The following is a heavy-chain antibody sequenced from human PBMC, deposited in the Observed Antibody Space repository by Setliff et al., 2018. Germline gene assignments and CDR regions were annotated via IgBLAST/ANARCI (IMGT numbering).Heavy chain of an antibody. D-gene: IGHD2-2*01. CDR2: IYHSGSS. CDR3: ARGRMRGSCSGPSCTYDPFDI. V-gene: IGHV4-34*01. CDR1: GGSLSDYY. Sequence: SETLSLTCTVYGGSLSDYYWGWIRQPPGKGLEWIGSIYHSGSSYYNPSLRSRVTISVDTSKNQFSLILRSVAAADTAVYYCARGRMRGSCSGPSCTYDPFDIWGQGTPVTVSS. J-gene: IGHJ3*02.